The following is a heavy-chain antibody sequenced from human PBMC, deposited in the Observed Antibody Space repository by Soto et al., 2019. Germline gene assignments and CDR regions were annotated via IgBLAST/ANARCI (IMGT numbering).Heavy chain of an antibody. D-gene: IGHD3-10*01. CDR1: GFTFSSYG. Sequence: GSLRLSCAASGFTFSSYGMHWVRQAPGKGLEWVAVISCDGSNKYYADSVKGRFTISRDNSKNTLYLQMNSLRAGDTAVYYCAKATMVRGVIEEGVDYGMDVWGQGTTVTVSS. V-gene: IGHV3-30*18. CDR2: ISCDGSNK. CDR3: AKATMVRGVIEEGVDYGMDV. J-gene: IGHJ6*02.